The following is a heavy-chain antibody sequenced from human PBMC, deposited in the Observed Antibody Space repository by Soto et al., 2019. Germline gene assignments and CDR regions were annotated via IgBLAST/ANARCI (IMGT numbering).Heavy chain of an antibody. Sequence: GGSLRLSCAASGFTVSSNYMSWVHQAPGKGLEWVSVIYSGGSTYYADSVKGRFTISRDNSKNTLYLQMNSLRAEDTAVYYCARDARAGYSGVDIWAQGTMVTVSS. CDR1: GFTVSSNY. J-gene: IGHJ3*02. V-gene: IGHV3-53*01. CDR2: IYSGGST. D-gene: IGHD1-26*01. CDR3: ARDARAGYSGVDI.